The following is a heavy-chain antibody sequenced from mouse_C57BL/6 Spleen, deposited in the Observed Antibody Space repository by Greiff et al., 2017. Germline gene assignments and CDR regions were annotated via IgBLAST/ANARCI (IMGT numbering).Heavy chain of an antibody. Sequence: QVQLQQSGAELMKPGASVKLSCKATGYTFTGYWIEWVKQRPGHGLEWIGEILPGSGSTNYNEKFKGKATFTADTSSNTAYMQLSSLTTEDSAIYYCARGGYYYGSSYRDWFAYWGQGTLVTGSA. CDR3: ARGGYYYGSSYRDWFAY. V-gene: IGHV1-9*01. CDR1: GYTFTGYW. J-gene: IGHJ3*01. CDR2: ILPGSGST. D-gene: IGHD1-1*01.